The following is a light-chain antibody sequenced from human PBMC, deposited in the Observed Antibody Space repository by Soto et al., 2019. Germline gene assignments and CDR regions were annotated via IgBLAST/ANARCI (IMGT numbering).Light chain of an antibody. CDR1: SSDVGSHNF. J-gene: IGLJ2*01. V-gene: IGLV2-23*02. CDR3: CSYAGTTTWV. Sequence: QSALTQPASVSGSPGQSITISCTGTSSDVGSHNFVSWYQQRPGKAPKLMIFEVTKRPSGVSSRFSASKSGNTASLTISGVQAEDEADYYCCSYAGTTTWVFGGVTKLTVL. CDR2: EVT.